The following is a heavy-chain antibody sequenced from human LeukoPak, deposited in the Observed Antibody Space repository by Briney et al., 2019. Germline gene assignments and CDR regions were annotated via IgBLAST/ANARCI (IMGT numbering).Heavy chain of an antibody. CDR1: GFTFSSYG. Sequence: GGTLRLSCAVSGFTFSSYGMSWVRQAPGKGLEWVSGISGSGGNTYYADSVKGRFTISRDNSKNTLYLQMNSLRAEDTAVYYPLGYCSRTSCLDAFDIWGQGIMVTVSS. CDR2: ISGSGGNT. J-gene: IGHJ3*02. CDR3: LGYCSRTSCLDAFDI. D-gene: IGHD2-2*01. V-gene: IGHV3-23*01.